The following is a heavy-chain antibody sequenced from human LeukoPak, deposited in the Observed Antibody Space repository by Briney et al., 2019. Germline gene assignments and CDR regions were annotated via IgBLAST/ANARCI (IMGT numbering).Heavy chain of an antibody. D-gene: IGHD4-23*01. J-gene: IGHJ4*02. CDR2: ISGSGGST. CDR3: DTVVNPDFDY. CDR1: GFTFSSYA. Sequence: GGSLRLSCAASGFTFSSYAMSWVRQAPGKGLEWVSAISGSGGSTYYADSVKGRFTISRDNSKNTLYLQMNGLRAEDTAVYYCDTVVNPDFDYWGQGTLVTVSS. V-gene: IGHV3-23*01.